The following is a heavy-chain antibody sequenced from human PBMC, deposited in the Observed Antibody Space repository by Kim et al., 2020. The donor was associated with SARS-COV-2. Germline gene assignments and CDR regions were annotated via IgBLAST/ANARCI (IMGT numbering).Heavy chain of an antibody. D-gene: IGHD3-16*02. V-gene: IGHV3-73*01. J-gene: IGHJ3*02. CDR2: IMNKSNNYAT. CDR1: GFTFSGSA. Sequence: GGSLRLSCASSGFTFSGSALHWVRQASGKGLEWIARIMNKSNNYATTYAASVEGRFIISRDYSENTAFLHMNSLNTEHTAIYYCARHVTSYHGSDAFDIWGQGTLVTVSS. CDR3: ARHVTSYHGSDAFDI.